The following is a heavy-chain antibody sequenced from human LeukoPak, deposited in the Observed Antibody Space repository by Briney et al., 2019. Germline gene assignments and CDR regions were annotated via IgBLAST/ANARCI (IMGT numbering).Heavy chain of an antibody. V-gene: IGHV3-23*01. Sequence: GGSLRLSCAASGFSFDTYAMTWVRQAPGRGLEWVSAISGDGGGTYYAVSVKGRFTISRDNSKNTLFLQMSSLRAEDTALYYCAKGSSGYFADLWGRGTLVTVSS. J-gene: IGHJ5*02. CDR1: GFSFDTYA. D-gene: IGHD3-22*01. CDR2: ISGDGGGT. CDR3: AKGSSGYFADL.